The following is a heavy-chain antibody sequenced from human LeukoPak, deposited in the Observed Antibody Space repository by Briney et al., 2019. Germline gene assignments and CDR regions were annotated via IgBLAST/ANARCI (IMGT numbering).Heavy chain of an antibody. D-gene: IGHD4-17*01. CDR1: GGSISSSSYY. J-gene: IGHJ4*02. CDR3: ARAIDGDHGVWFDY. Sequence: SETLSLTCTVSGGSISSSSYYWGWIRQPPGKGLEWIGSIYYSGSTYYNPSLKSRVTISVDTSKNQFSLKLSSVTAADTAVYYCARAIDGDHGVWFDYWGQGTLVTVSS. V-gene: IGHV4-39*07. CDR2: IYYSGST.